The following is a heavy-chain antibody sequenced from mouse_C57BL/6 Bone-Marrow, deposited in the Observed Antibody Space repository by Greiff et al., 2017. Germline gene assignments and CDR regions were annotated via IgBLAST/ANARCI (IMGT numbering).Heavy chain of an antibody. J-gene: IGHJ3*01. V-gene: IGHV5-6*02. D-gene: IGHD2-4*01. Sequence: EVMLVESGGDLVKPGGSLKLSCAASGFTFSSYGMSWVRQTPDKRLEWVATISSGGSYTYYPDSVKGRFTISRDNAKNTLYLQMSSLKSEDTAMYYCARRYYDYDVGFAYWGQGTLVTVSA. CDR3: ARRYYDYDVGFAY. CDR1: GFTFSSYG. CDR2: ISSGGSYT.